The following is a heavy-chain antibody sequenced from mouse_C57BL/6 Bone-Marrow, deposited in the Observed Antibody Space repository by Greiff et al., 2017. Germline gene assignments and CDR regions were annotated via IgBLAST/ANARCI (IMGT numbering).Heavy chain of an antibody. V-gene: IGHV1-69*01. Sequence: VQLQQPGAELVMPGASVKLSCKASGYTFTSYWMHWVKQRPGQGLEWIGEIDPSDSYTNYNQKFKGKSTLTVDKSSSTAYMQLSSLTSEDSAVYYCAREGNYGSSYVGYFDVWGTGTTVTVSS. D-gene: IGHD1-1*01. CDR1: GYTFTSYW. CDR2: IDPSDSYT. J-gene: IGHJ1*03. CDR3: AREGNYGSSYVGYFDV.